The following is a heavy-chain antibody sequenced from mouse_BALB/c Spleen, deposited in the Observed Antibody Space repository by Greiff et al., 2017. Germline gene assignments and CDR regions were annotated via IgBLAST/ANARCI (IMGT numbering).Heavy chain of an antibody. V-gene: IGHV1-9*01. CDR2: ILPGSGST. D-gene: IGHD2-10*01. CDR1: GYTFSSYW. Sequence: VQLQQSGAELMKPGASVKISCKATGYTFSSYWIEWVKQRPGHGLEWIGEILPGSGSTNYNEKFKGKATFTADTSSNTAYMQLSSLTSEDSAVYYCARTGPYYGNYDSMDYWGQGTSVTVSS. CDR3: ARTGPYYGNYDSMDY. J-gene: IGHJ4*01.